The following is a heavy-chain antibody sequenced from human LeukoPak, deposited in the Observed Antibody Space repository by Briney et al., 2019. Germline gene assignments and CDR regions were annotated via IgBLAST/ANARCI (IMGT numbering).Heavy chain of an antibody. CDR2: VYHTGNT. CDR3: ARGSYCSGGSCMFDY. V-gene: IGHV4-59*01. CDR1: GGSLSSYY. J-gene: IGHJ4*02. D-gene: IGHD2-15*01. Sequence: PSETLSVTCTVSGGSLSSYYWSWIRQPPGKGLEWIGHVYHTGNTNYNPSLKSRVTISADTSKNELSLKLSSVTAADTAVYYCARGSYCSGGSCMFDYWGQGTLVTVSS.